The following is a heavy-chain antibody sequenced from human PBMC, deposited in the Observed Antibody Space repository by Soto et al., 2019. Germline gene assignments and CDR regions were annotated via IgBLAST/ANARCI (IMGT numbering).Heavy chain of an antibody. CDR1: GFILNNYA. Sequence: VQLLESGGDLVQPGGSLRLSCVASGFILNNYAMSWVRQAPGKGLEWVSTIGGTDGDSDGVPWYEDSVKGRFTISRAGSANNLFLHMDNLRAETSALYYCVKRGRNWGAFDFWGQGTTVVVSS. J-gene: IGHJ3*01. CDR3: VKRGRNWGAFDF. V-gene: IGHV3-23*01. D-gene: IGHD7-27*01. CDR2: IGGTDGDSDGVP.